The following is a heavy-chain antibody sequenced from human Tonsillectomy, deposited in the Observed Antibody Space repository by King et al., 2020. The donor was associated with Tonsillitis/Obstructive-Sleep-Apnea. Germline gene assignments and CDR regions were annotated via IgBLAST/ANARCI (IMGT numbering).Heavy chain of an antibody. J-gene: IGHJ4*02. CDR2: INPNSGGT. CDR3: ASWVVAAAGSDY. V-gene: IGHV1-2*02. Sequence: VRQAPGQGLEWMGWINPNSGGTNYAQKYQGRVTMTRDTSIRTAYMELSRLRSDDTAVYYCASWVVAAAGSDYWGQGTLVTVSS. D-gene: IGHD6-13*01.